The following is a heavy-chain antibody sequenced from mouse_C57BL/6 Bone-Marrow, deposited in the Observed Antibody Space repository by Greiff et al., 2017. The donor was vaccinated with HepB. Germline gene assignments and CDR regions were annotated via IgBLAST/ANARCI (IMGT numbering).Heavy chain of an antibody. CDR2: ISYAGSN. CDR3: ARGLREGGGFAY. D-gene: IGHD1-1*01. CDR1: GYSITSGYY. Sequence: EVKLVESGPGLVKPSQSLSLTCSVTGYSITSGYYWNWIRQFPGNKLEWMGYISYAGSNNYNPSLKNRSSITRDTSKNQFFLKLNSVTTEDTATYYCARGLREGGGFAYWGQGTLVTVSA. V-gene: IGHV3-6*01. J-gene: IGHJ3*01.